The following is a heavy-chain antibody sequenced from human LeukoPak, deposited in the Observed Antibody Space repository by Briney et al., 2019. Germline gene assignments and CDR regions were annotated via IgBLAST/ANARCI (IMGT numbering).Heavy chain of an antibody. D-gene: IGHD5-12*01. V-gene: IGHV3-23*01. CDR3: AKDREGLSSGYDLEYFDY. Sequence: GGSLRLSCAASGFTFSSYAMNWVRQAPGKGLEWVSAISGGGGTTYYADSVKGRFTISRDNSKNTLFLQMNSLRAEDTAVYYCAKDREGLSSGYDLEYFDYWGQRRLVTVSS. J-gene: IGHJ4*02. CDR2: ISGGGGTT. CDR1: GFTFSSYA.